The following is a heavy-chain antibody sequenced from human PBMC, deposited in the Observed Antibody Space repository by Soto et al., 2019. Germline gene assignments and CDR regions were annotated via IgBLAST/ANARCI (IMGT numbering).Heavy chain of an antibody. CDR3: ARDRTYSGYDFGDQPKDYYYYGMDV. D-gene: IGHD5-12*01. CDR2: IYYSGST. J-gene: IGHJ6*02. CDR1: GGSISSGDYC. V-gene: IGHV4-30-4*01. Sequence: SETLSLTCAVSGGSISSGDYCWSWIRQPPGKGLEWIGYIYYSGSTYYNPSLKSRVTISVDTSKNQFSLKLSSVTAADTAVYYCARDRTYSGYDFGDQPKDYYYYGMDVWGQGTTVTVSS.